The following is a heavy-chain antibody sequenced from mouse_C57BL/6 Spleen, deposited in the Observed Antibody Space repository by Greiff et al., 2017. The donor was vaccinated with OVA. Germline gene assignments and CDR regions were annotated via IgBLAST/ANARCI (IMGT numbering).Heavy chain of an antibody. CDR1: GYAFSSSW. J-gene: IGHJ4*01. D-gene: IGHD1-1*01. CDR2: IYPGDGDT. Sequence: LQQSGPELVKPGASVKISCKASGYAFSSSWMNWVKQRPGKGLEWIGRIYPGDGDTNYNGKFKGKATMTAAKSSSTAYMQLSSLTTEDSAVYFGAKTTTGVAGYAMDYWGQGTSVTVSS. V-gene: IGHV1-82*01. CDR3: AKTTTGVAGYAMDY.